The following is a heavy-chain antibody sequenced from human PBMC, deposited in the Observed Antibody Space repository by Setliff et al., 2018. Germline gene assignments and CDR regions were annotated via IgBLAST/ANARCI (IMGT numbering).Heavy chain of an antibody. V-gene: IGHV4-39*01. CDR1: GGAIDNRYY. D-gene: IGHD3-10*01. J-gene: IGHJ4*02. Sequence: PSETLSLTCAVSGGAIDNRYYWGWIRQPPGKGLDWIGNINYSGSSYYNPSLKSRVTISVDTSKNQFSLQVTSLAATDTALYFCARHEFVGGYYGSVTYRHFDYWGQGILVTVSS. CDR3: ARHEFVGGYYGSVTYRHFDY. CDR2: INYSGSS.